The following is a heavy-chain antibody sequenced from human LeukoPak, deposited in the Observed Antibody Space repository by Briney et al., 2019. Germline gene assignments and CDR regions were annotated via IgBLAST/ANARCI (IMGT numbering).Heavy chain of an antibody. CDR3: ARDQEDSSSWYSYFDY. Sequence: PGGSLRLSCAASGFTFSSYEMNWVRQAPGKGLEWVSYISSSGTTIYYADSVKGRFTISRDNAKNSLYLQMNSLRAEDTAVYYCARDQEDSSSWYSYFDYWGQGTLVTVSS. V-gene: IGHV3-48*03. D-gene: IGHD6-13*01. CDR1: GFTFSSYE. J-gene: IGHJ4*02. CDR2: ISSSGTTI.